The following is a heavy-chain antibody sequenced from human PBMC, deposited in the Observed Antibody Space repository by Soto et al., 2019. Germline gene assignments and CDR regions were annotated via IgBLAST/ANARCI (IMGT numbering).Heavy chain of an antibody. CDR1: GDSISTRSNY. D-gene: IGHD3-16*02. V-gene: IGHV4-39*02. Sequence: QLQLQESGPGLVKPSETLSLTCTVSGDSISTRSNYWAWIRQPPGKGLEWIGRIYYTGGTYYNPYLKGRVTLFQDTSKNQFSLNLNSVTAADPAVYYCAREAPPIRSHNPPEYFQHWGQGNPVTVSS. J-gene: IGHJ1*01. CDR2: IYYTGGT. CDR3: AREAPPIRSHNPPEYFQH.